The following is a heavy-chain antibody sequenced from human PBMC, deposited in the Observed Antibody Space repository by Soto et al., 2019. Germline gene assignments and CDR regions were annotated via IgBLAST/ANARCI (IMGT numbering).Heavy chain of an antibody. CDR1: GYTFSAYY. CDR3: ARGGTFAYDTSGYSVY. Sequence: GASVKVSCKTSGYTFSAYYMHWVRQAPGQGLEWMGWINPKSGGTLYAQKFKGRVTMTRDTSISTAYKELSRLRSDDTSVFYCARGGTFAYDTSGYSVYWGQGTLVTVSS. V-gene: IGHV1-2*02. D-gene: IGHD3-22*01. CDR2: INPKSGGT. J-gene: IGHJ4*02.